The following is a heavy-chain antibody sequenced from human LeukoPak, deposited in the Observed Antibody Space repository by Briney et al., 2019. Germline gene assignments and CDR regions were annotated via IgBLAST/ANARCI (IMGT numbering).Heavy chain of an antibody. Sequence: GGSLRLSCAASGFTFSDYYMSWIRQAPGKGLEWISYIRSGDSAIFYADSVKGRFTISRDNAKNSLYLQMNSLRAEDTAMYYCARLSRRWLPTRAFDIWGQGTMVTVSS. D-gene: IGHD5-24*01. V-gene: IGHV3-11*01. CDR1: GFTFSDYY. CDR3: ARLSRRWLPTRAFDI. J-gene: IGHJ3*02. CDR2: IRSGDSAI.